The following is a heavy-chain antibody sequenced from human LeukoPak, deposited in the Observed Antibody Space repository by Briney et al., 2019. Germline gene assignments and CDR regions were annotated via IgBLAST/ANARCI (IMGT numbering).Heavy chain of an antibody. Sequence: GGSLRLSCATSGFTFSNAWMTWVRQAPGKGLEWVSVISGSGTNTDYADSVKGRFTISRDNSKNTVYLQMDNLRPEDTAVYYCARDARLYKWELLAYWGQGTLVTVSS. V-gene: IGHV3-23*01. J-gene: IGHJ4*02. CDR2: ISGSGTNT. CDR1: GFTFSNAW. D-gene: IGHD1-26*01. CDR3: ARDARLYKWELLAY.